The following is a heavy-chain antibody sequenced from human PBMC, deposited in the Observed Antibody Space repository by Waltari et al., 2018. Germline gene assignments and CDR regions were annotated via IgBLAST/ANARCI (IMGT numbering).Heavy chain of an antibody. J-gene: IGHJ4*02. CDR3: AKDVGDAARQALDY. CDR2: LKPGGGTT. V-gene: IGHV3-23*01. CDR1: GLPFRTFP. D-gene: IGHD6-6*01. Sequence: EVQLLESGGGLVQPGGSLRLSCAASGLPFRTFPLNWVRQAPGKGLEWVSALKPGGGTTYYADAVKGRFTISRDNSKNTLYLQMNSLTAEDTALYYCAKDVGDAARQALDYWGQGALVTVSS.